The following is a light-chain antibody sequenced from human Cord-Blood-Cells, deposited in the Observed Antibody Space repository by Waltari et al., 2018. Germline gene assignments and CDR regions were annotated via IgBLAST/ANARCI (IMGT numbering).Light chain of an antibody. CDR2: EVS. V-gene: IGLV2-18*02. Sequence: QSALTQPPSVSGSPGQSVTISCTGTSSDVGSYNRVSWYQQPPGPSPKLMIYEVSNRPSGVPDRFSGSKSCNTASLTISGLQAEDEADYYCSSYTSSSTPYVFGTGTKVTVL. J-gene: IGLJ1*01. CDR1: SSDVGSYNR. CDR3: SSYTSSSTPYV.